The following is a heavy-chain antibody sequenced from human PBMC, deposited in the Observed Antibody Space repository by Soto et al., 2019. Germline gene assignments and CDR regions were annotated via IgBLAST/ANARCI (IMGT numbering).Heavy chain of an antibody. D-gene: IGHD3-3*01. V-gene: IGHV3-74*01. Sequence: GGSLRLSCAASGFTFSSYWMHWVRQAPGKGLVWVSRINSDGSSTSYADSVKGRFTISRDNAKNTLYLQMNSLRAEDTAVYYCALGVVRNYYYYGMDVWGQGTTVTVSS. CDR1: GFTFSSYW. CDR2: INSDGSST. J-gene: IGHJ6*02. CDR3: ALGVVRNYYYYGMDV.